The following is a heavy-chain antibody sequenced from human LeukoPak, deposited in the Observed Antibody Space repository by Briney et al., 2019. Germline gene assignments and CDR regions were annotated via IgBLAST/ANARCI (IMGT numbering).Heavy chain of an antibody. CDR2: ISDSGAM. V-gene: IGHV3-48*01. D-gene: IGHD5-12*01. CDR3: ARDGGYRGYDADC. Sequence: GGSLRLSCAASGFTFSTYSMKWVRQAPGRGLEWVSYISDSGAMYYADSVRGRFTISRENAQNSLFLQMNSLRAEDTAVYYCARDGGYRGYDADCWGQGTLVTVSS. J-gene: IGHJ4*02. CDR1: GFTFSTYS.